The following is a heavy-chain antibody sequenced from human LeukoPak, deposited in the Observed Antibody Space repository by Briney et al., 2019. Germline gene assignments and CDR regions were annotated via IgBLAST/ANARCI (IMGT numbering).Heavy chain of an antibody. CDR2: IYYTGST. Sequence: SETLSLTCTVSDDSISSSDYYWNWIRQPPGKGLEWIGSIYYTGSTHYNPSLKSRVTISVDTSKNHFSLKLNSVTATDTAVYYCARHGGSGAPDNWGQGTLVTASS. V-gene: IGHV4-39*01. CDR1: DDSISSSDYY. CDR3: ARHGGSGAPDN. D-gene: IGHD3-10*01. J-gene: IGHJ4*02.